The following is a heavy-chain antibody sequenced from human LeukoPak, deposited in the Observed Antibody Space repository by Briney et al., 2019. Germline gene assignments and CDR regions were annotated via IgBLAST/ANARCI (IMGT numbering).Heavy chain of an antibody. CDR1: GGSTTSYY. CDR3: ARGSADSSGYLLSYFDY. V-gene: IGHV4-59*01. CDR2: IYYSGST. J-gene: IGHJ4*02. D-gene: IGHD3-22*01. Sequence: PSETLSLTCTVSGGSTTSYYWSWIRQPPGKGLEWIGSIYYSGSTNYSPSLKSRVTISIDTSKNQFSLKLTSVTAADTAVYYCARGSADSSGYLLSYFDYWGQGTLVTVSS.